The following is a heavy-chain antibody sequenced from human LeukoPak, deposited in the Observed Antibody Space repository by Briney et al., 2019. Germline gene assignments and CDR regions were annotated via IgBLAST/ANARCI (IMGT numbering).Heavy chain of an antibody. CDR1: GFTFSSYG. CDR3: AKDRRVVVSHFDY. J-gene: IGHJ4*02. CDR2: ISYDGSNK. V-gene: IGHV3-30*18. D-gene: IGHD2-15*01. Sequence: GSLRLSCAASGFTFSSYGMHWVRQAPGKGLEWVAVISYDGSNKYYADSVKGRFTISRDNSKNTLYLQMNSLRAEDTAVYYCAKDRRVVVSHFDYWGQGTLVTVSS.